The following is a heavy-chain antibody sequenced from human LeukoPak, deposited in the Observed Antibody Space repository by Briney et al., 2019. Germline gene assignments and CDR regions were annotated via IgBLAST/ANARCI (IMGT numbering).Heavy chain of an antibody. Sequence: ASVKVSCKVSGYTLTELSMHWVRQASGKGLEWMGGFDPEDGETIYAQKFQGRVTMTEDTSTDTAYMELSSLRSEDTAVYYCATENPQYQLLFGFDYWGQGTLVTVSS. CDR1: GYTLTELS. CDR3: ATENPQYQLLFGFDY. V-gene: IGHV1-24*01. D-gene: IGHD2-2*01. CDR2: FDPEDGET. J-gene: IGHJ4*02.